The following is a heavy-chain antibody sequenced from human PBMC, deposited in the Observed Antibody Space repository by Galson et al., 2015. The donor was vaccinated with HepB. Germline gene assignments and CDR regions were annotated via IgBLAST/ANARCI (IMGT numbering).Heavy chain of an antibody. Sequence: SLRLSYAASGFTFSSYAMHWVRQAPGKGLEWVAVISYDGSNKYYADSVKGRFTISRDNSKNTLYLQMNSLRAEDTAVYYCARGETGDHLGGLYSWGQGTLVTVSS. CDR2: ISYDGSNK. CDR3: ARGETGDHLGGLYS. D-gene: IGHD3-10*01. J-gene: IGHJ4*02. V-gene: IGHV3-30-3*01. CDR1: GFTFSSYA.